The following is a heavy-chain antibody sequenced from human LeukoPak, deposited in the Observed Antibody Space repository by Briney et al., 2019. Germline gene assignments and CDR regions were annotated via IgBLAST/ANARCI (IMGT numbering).Heavy chain of an antibody. Sequence: GGSLRLSCAASGFTFSSSYMYWVRQAPGKGLEWVSFFYRGDSTYYAESVRGRFTISRDNSKNTLYLLMNSLIPEDTAVYYCAREVVSIPSYFDSWGQGTLVTVSS. CDR2: FYRGDST. CDR1: GFTFSSSY. V-gene: IGHV3-53*01. J-gene: IGHJ4*02. D-gene: IGHD2-15*01. CDR3: AREVVSIPSYFDS.